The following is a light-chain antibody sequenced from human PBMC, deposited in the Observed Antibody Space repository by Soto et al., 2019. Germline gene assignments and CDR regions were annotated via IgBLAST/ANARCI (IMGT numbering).Light chain of an antibody. Sequence: DIQMTQSPSSLSASVGDRVTITCRASQSIGTYLNRYQQRPGKAPSLLIYAASNLQSEVPSRFSGSGSGTDFTLTITSLQPEDFASYYCQQSYSSPRTFGGGTKVEIK. V-gene: IGKV1-39*01. CDR1: QSIGTY. CDR2: AAS. J-gene: IGKJ4*01. CDR3: QQSYSSPRT.